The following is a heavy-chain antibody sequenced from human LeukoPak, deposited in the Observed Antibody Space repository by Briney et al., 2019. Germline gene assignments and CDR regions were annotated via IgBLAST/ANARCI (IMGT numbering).Heavy chain of an antibody. CDR3: AIVDTAMVLAY. D-gene: IGHD5-18*01. CDR2: IIPIFGTA. J-gene: IGHJ4*02. Sequence: ASVKVSCKASGGTLSSYAISWVRQAPGQGLEWMGGIIPIFGTANYAQKFQGRVTITTDESTSTAYMELSSLRSEDTAVYYCAIVDTAMVLAYRGQGTLVTVSS. CDR1: GGTLSSYA. V-gene: IGHV1-69*05.